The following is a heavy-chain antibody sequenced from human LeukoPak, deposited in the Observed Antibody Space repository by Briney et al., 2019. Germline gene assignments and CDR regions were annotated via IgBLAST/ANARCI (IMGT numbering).Heavy chain of an antibody. CDR1: GGSFSGYY. Sequence: PSETLSLACAVSGGSFSGYYWSWIRQPPGKGLEWIGEINHSGSTNYNPSLKSRVTISVDTSKNQFSLKLSSVTAADTAVYYCARGVAGYSSSWYSWGQGTLVTVSS. CDR2: INHSGST. V-gene: IGHV4-34*01. CDR3: ARGVAGYSSSWYS. J-gene: IGHJ4*02. D-gene: IGHD6-13*01.